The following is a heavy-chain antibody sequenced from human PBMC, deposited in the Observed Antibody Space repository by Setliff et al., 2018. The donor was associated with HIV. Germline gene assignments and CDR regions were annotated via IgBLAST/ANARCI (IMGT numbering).Heavy chain of an antibody. D-gene: IGHD6-19*01. CDR2: IYTSGST. Sequence: SETLSLTCTVSGGSISSGSYYWSWIRQPAGKGLEWIGRIYTSGSTNYNPSLKSRVTMSVDTSKNQFSLKLSSVTAADTAVYYCEVAGQWGQGTLVTVSS. CDR1: GGSISSGSYY. J-gene: IGHJ4*02. V-gene: IGHV4-61*02. CDR3: EVAGQ.